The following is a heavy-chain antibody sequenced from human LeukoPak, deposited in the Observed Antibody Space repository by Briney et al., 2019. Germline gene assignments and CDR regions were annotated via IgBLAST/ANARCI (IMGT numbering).Heavy chain of an antibody. Sequence: SETLSLTCTVSGGSISSDYWSWIRQPPGKGLEWIGYIYYTGSTHYNPSLKSRVTISLDTPKNQFSLKLSSVTAADTAVYYCAQIRPSTYYDSSGSFDYWGQGTLVTVSS. J-gene: IGHJ4*02. V-gene: IGHV4-59*08. CDR2: IYYTGST. CDR1: GGSISSDY. CDR3: AQIRPSTYYDSSGSFDY. D-gene: IGHD3-22*01.